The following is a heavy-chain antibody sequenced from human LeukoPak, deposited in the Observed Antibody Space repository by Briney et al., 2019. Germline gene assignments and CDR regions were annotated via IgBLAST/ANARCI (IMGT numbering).Heavy chain of an antibody. CDR2: IYYSGST. V-gene: IGHV4-59*08. J-gene: IGHJ4*02. CDR3: ASLSRGSSGYCHNFDY. D-gene: IGHD3-22*01. CDR1: GGSISSYY. Sequence: SETLSLTCTVSGGSISSYYWSWIRQPPGKGLEWIGYIYYSGSTNYNPSLKSRVTISVDTSKNQFSLKLSSVTAADTAVYYCASLSRGSSGYCHNFDYWGQGTLVTVSS.